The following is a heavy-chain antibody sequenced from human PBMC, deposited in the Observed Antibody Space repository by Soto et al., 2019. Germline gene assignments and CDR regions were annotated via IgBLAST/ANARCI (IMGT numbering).Heavy chain of an antibody. CDR1: GGSISSGGYY. CDR2: IYYSGST. J-gene: IGHJ6*02. CDR3: ASYARRLNGMDV. Sequence: LCGGSISSGGYYWSWIRQPPGKGLEWIGYIYYSGSTYYNPSLKSRVTISVDTSKNQFSLKLSSVTAADTAVYYCASYARRLNGMDVWVQGTTVTVSS. D-gene: IGHD2-2*01. V-gene: IGHV4-31*02.